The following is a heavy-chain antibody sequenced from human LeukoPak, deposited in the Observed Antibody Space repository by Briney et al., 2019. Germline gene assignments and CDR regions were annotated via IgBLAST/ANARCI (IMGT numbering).Heavy chain of an antibody. J-gene: IGHJ1*01. CDR1: GGTFSSYA. CDR3: ASRSITSDSSGYYEYFQH. CDR2: IIPILGIA. V-gene: IGHV1-69*04. Sequence: SVKVSCKASGGTFSSYAISWVRQAPGQGLEWMGRIIPILGIANYAQKFQGRVTITADKSTSTAYMALSSLRSEDTAVYYCASRSITSDSSGYYEYFQHWGQGTLVTVSS. D-gene: IGHD3-22*01.